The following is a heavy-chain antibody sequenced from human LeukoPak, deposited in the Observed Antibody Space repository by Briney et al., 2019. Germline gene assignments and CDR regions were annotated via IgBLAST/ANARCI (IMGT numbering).Heavy chain of an antibody. CDR3: ATSDDSSGSD. D-gene: IGHD3-22*01. V-gene: IGHV3-7*01. J-gene: IGHJ4*02. CDR1: GFTFSSYS. CDR2: INLDGSVI. Sequence: AGGSLRLSCAASGFTFSSYSMNWVRQAPGKGLEWVANINLDGSVIHYVDSAKGRFTISRDNAKNSLYLQMNYLRAEDTAFYYCATSDDSSGSDWGQGTLVTVSS.